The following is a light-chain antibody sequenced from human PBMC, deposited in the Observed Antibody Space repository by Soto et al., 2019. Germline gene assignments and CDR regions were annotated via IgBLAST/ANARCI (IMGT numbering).Light chain of an antibody. CDR3: QQRSNWPIT. J-gene: IGKJ5*01. CDR1: QSVASN. V-gene: IGKV3-11*01. Sequence: EIVMTQSPAPLSVSPGESVTFSCRASQSVASNLAWYQQKPGQAPRLLIYGASTRATGVPARFSGSGSGTDFTLTISSLEPEDFAVYYCQQRSNWPITFGQGTRLEIK. CDR2: GAS.